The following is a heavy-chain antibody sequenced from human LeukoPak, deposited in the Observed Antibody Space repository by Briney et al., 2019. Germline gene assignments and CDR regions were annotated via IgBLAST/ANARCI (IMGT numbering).Heavy chain of an antibody. CDR3: ARQREGYFDL. CDR2: INHSGST. CDR1: VGSFSGYY. V-gene: IGHV4-34*01. D-gene: IGHD1-1*01. J-gene: IGHJ2*01. Sequence: SETLSLTCAVYVGSFSGYYWSWIRQPPGKGLELIGEINHSGSTNYNPSLKSRVSISVVTSKNQFSLKLNSVTAADTAVYYCARQREGYFDLWGRGTRVTVSS.